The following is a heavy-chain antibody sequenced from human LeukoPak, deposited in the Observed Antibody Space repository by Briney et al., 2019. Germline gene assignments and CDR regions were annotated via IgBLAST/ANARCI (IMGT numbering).Heavy chain of an antibody. J-gene: IGHJ4*02. CDR3: ARTRADILDY. V-gene: IGHV4-30-2*01. Sequence: SETLSLTCTVSGGSISSGDYSWSWIRQPPGKGLEWIGYIYHSGSTYYNPSLKSRVIISVDRSKNQFSLKLSSVTAADTAVYYCARTRADILDYWGQGTLVTVSS. CDR2: IYHSGST. CDR1: GGSISSGDYS. D-gene: IGHD3-9*01.